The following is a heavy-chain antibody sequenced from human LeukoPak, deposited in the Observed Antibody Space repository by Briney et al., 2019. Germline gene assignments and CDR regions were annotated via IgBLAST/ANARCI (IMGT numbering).Heavy chain of an antibody. CDR3: AKQVAGSYSAFDY. CDR1: GFTFTTYT. Sequence: HPGGSLRLSCAASGFTFTTYTMSWVRQAPEKGLEWVSAIGGSGVGTFYADSVKGRFTISRDNSKNTLYLQMNNLRAEDTAVYYCAKQVAGSYSAFDYWGQGTLVAVSS. CDR2: IGGSGVGT. D-gene: IGHD6-19*01. J-gene: IGHJ4*02. V-gene: IGHV3-23*01.